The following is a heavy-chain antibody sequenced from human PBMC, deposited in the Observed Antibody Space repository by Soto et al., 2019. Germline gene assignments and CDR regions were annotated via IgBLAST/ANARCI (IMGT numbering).Heavy chain of an antibody. D-gene: IGHD6-13*01. J-gene: IGHJ6*02. CDR1: GYTFTGYY. CDR3: ARTKSPRAAAGVYYYYGMDV. V-gene: IGHV1-2*04. Sequence: ASVKVSCKASGYTFTGYYMHWVRQAPGQGLEWMGWINPNSGGTNYAQKFQGWVTMTRDTSISTAYMELSRLRSDDTAVYYCARTKSPRAAAGVYYYYGMDVWGQGTTVTVSS. CDR2: INPNSGGT.